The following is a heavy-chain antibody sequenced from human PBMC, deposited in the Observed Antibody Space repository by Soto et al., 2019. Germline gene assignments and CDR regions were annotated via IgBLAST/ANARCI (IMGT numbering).Heavy chain of an antibody. D-gene: IGHD6-13*01. CDR2: MNPNSGNT. J-gene: IGHJ5*02. Sequence: QVQLVQSGAEVKKPGASVKVSCKASGYTFTSYDINWVRQATGQGLERMGWMNPNSGNTDYAQKFQGRVTMTRNTSISTAYMELSSLRSEDTAVYYCARKRSAAGAGWFDPWGQGTLVTVSS. CDR1: GYTFTSYD. V-gene: IGHV1-8*01. CDR3: ARKRSAAGAGWFDP.